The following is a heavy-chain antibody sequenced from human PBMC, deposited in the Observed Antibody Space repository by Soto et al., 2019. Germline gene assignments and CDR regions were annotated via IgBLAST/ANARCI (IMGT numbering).Heavy chain of an antibody. CDR1: GGSISSYY. Sequence: SETLSLTCTVSGGSISSYYWGWIRQPPGKGLEYIGYIYHTGITDYNPSLKSRVTLSLDTSKNQFSLKVSSVTAADTAVYYCARWNEGLDSWGQGTLVTVSS. J-gene: IGHJ4*02. CDR2: IYHTGIT. CDR3: ARWNEGLDS. V-gene: IGHV4-59*01. D-gene: IGHD1-1*01.